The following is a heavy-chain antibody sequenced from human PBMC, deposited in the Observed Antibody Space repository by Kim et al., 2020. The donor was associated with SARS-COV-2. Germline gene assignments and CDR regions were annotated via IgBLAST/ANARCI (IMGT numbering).Heavy chain of an antibody. CDR3: AKTVTTLVRDAFDI. J-gene: IGHJ3*02. V-gene: IGHV1-3*01. Sequence: SQKFQGRGTITSDTSASTAYMELSSLRSEDTAVYYCAKTVTTLVRDAFDIWGQGTMVTVSS. D-gene: IGHD4-17*01.